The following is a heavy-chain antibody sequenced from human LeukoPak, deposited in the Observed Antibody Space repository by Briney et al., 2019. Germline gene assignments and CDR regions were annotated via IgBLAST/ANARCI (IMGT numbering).Heavy chain of an antibody. Sequence: GGSLRLSCAASGFTFSSYSMNWVRQAPGKGLEWVSSISSSSSYIYYADSVKGRFTISRDNAENSVYLQMNSLRAEDTAIYYCASPSSYGDYYFGYWGQGTLVTVSS. CDR2: ISSSSSYI. V-gene: IGHV3-21*01. D-gene: IGHD4-17*01. CDR1: GFTFSSYS. CDR3: ASPSSYGDYYFGY. J-gene: IGHJ4*02.